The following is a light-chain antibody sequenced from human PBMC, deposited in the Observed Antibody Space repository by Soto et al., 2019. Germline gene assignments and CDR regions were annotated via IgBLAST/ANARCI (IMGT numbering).Light chain of an antibody. Sequence: DIQMTQSPSSLSAFVGDRVTITCRASESISRHLNWYQQKPGKAPKLLIYAASSLQNGVPSKFSGGRSARDFTLIIINLQPADFATYYCQQSYSTPPITFGQGTRLEIK. CDR2: AAS. V-gene: IGKV1-39*01. J-gene: IGKJ5*01. CDR3: QQSYSTPPIT. CDR1: ESISRH.